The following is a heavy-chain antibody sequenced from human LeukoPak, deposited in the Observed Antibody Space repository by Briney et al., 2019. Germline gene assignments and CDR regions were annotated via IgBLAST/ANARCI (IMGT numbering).Heavy chain of an antibody. CDR3: ARENWRSKSIDFDS. CDR1: GGPISSSY. Sequence: SETLSLTCTVSGGPISSSYWSWIRQPPGKGLEWIGFIYYSGNTNYNPSLKSRVIISVDMSKNQFSLKLSSVTAADTAAYFCARENWRSKSIDFDSWGQGTLVTVS. D-gene: IGHD6-6*01. CDR2: IYYSGNT. V-gene: IGHV4-59*12. J-gene: IGHJ4*02.